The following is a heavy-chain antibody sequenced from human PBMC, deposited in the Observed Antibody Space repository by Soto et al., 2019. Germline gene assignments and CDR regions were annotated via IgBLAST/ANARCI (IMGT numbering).Heavy chain of an antibody. D-gene: IGHD4-17*01. J-gene: IGHJ4*02. Sequence: QVQLVESGGGVVQPGRSLRLSCAASGFTFSGFAMYWVRQAPGKGLEWVAVMSYDGSDEYYADSVKGRFTIYRDNSKSTLYLQMNSLRAEDTAVYYCARELTVTNEPALDYWGQGTLVTVSS. CDR1: GFTFSGFA. V-gene: IGHV3-30-3*01. CDR3: ARELTVTNEPALDY. CDR2: MSYDGSDE.